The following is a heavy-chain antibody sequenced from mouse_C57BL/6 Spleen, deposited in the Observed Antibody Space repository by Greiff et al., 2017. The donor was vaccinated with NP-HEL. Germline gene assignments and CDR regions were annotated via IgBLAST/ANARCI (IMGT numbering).Heavy chain of an antibody. D-gene: IGHD2-4*01. CDR3: ARHADYDDYFDY. CDR1: GYTFTSYW. Sequence: QVQLQQSGAELVKPGASVKLSCKASGYTFTSYWMHWVKQRPGQGLEWIGMIHPNSGSTNYNEKFKSKATLTVDKSSSTAYMQLRSLTSEDSAVYYCARHADYDDYFDYWGQGTTLTVSS. CDR2: IHPNSGST. V-gene: IGHV1-64*01. J-gene: IGHJ2*01.